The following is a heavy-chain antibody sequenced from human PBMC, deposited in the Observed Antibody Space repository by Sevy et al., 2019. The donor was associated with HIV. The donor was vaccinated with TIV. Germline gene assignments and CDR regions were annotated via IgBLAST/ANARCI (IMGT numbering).Heavy chain of an antibody. D-gene: IGHD5-18*01. J-gene: IGHJ6*02. CDR3: AIESGYSYGYGRYYYYYGMDV. CDR2: ISSSGSTI. CDR1: GFTFSSYE. V-gene: IGHV3-48*03. Sequence: GGSLRLSCAASGFTFSSYEMNWVRQAPGKGLEWVSYISSSGSTIYYAGSVKGRFTISRDNAKNSLYLQMNSLRAEDTAVYYCAIESGYSYGYGRYYYYYGMDVWGQGTTVTVSS.